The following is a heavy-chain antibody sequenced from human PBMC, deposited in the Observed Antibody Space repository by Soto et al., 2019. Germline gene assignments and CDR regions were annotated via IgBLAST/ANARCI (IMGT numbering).Heavy chain of an antibody. J-gene: IGHJ4*02. CDR3: ASRYGYSFGY. D-gene: IGHD1-1*01. CDR2: IDYSGST. CDR1: GGSISSYY. Sequence: QVQLQESGPGLVKPSETLSLTCTASGGSISSYYWSWIRPPPGKGLECIGYIDYSGSTNYNASLKSRITISVDTSKNPFSLKLSSVTAADTVVYYCASRYGYSFGYWGQGTLVTVSS. V-gene: IGHV4-59*08.